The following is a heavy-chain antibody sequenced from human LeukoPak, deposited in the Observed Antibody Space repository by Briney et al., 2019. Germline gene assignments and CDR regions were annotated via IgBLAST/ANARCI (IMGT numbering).Heavy chain of an antibody. J-gene: IGHJ5*02. CDR3: ARDRPQDIVVVVAATNH. V-gene: IGHV3-30-3*01. CDR2: ISYDGSNK. Sequence: HPGGSLRLSCAASGFTFSSYAMHWVRQAPGKGLEGVAVISYDGSNKYYADYVKGRFTISRDNSKKSLDLQMTSLRAEDTAVYYCARDRPQDIVVVVAATNHWGQGTLVTVSS. CDR1: GFTFSSYA. D-gene: IGHD2-15*01.